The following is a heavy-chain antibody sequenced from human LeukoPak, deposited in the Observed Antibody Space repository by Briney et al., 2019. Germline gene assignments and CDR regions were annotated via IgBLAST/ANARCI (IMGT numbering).Heavy chain of an antibody. V-gene: IGHV3-74*01. CDR3: ARWSTTPDTEAGDY. J-gene: IGHJ4*02. CDR2: INTDGSTT. CDR1: GFTFSDYW. D-gene: IGHD1/OR15-1a*01. Sequence: GGSLRLSCAASGFTFSDYWIHWVRQAPGKGLVWVSRINTDGSTTTYADSAKGRFSISRDNAKNTVYLQMNNLRAEDTAVYFCARWSTTPDTEAGDYWGQGTLVTVSS.